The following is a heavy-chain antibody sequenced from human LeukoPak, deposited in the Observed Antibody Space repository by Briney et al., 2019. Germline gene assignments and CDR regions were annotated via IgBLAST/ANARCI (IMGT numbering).Heavy chain of an antibody. V-gene: IGHV4-34*01. D-gene: IGHD2-15*01. CDR1: GGSFSGYY. J-gene: IGHJ3*02. CDR3: ARECGYCSGGSRGAFDI. CDR2: INHSGST. Sequence: PSETLSLTCAVYGGSFSGYYWSWIRQPPGKGLEWIGEINHSGSTNYNPSLKSRVTISVDTSKNQFSLKLSSVTAADTAVYYCARECGYCSGGSRGAFDIWGQGTMVTVSS.